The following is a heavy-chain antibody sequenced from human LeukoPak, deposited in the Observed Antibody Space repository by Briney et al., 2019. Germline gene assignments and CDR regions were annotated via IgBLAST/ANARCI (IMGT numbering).Heavy chain of an antibody. D-gene: IGHD1-1*01. V-gene: IGHV1-2*06. Sequence: ASVKVSCKASVCTFTGYYMHGVRQAPGRGREGMGRINPTRCGRHYAQKVQGRGTLTSDTSIGTAYLELIILRSDNTAVYYCASDPVQLERRRSYYDMDVWGQGTTVTVSS. CDR3: ASDPVQLERRRSYYDMDV. J-gene: IGHJ6*02. CDR2: INPTRCGR. CDR1: VCTFTGYY.